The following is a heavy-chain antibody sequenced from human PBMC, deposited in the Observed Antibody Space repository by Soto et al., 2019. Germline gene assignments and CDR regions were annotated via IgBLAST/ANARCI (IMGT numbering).Heavy chain of an antibody. CDR2: IYYSGST. CDR1: GDSINSHY. D-gene: IGHD3-10*01. V-gene: IGHV4-59*11. Sequence: SETLSLTCGVSGDSINSHYWSWIRQPPGKGLEWIGFIYYSGSTKYNPSLESRVTISVDTSKNQVVLTMTNMDPVDTATYYCAHSSGGGLLWFGESHKNWFDPWGQGTLVTVSS. J-gene: IGHJ5*02. CDR3: AHSSGGGLLWFGESHKNWFDP.